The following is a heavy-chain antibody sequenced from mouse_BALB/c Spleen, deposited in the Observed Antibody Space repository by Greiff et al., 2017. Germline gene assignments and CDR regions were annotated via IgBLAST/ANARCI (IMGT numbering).Heavy chain of an antibody. CDR3: ARGDTYRYYFDY. V-gene: IGHV14-1*02. Sequence: EVQLHQSGAELVRPGALVKLSCKASGFNIKDYYMHWVKQRPEQGLEWIGWIDPENGNTIYDPKFQGKASITADTSSNTAYLQLSSLTSEDTAVYYCARGDTYRYYFDYWGQGTTLTVSS. CDR2: IDPENGNT. J-gene: IGHJ2*01. D-gene: IGHD2-14*01. CDR1: GFNIKDYY.